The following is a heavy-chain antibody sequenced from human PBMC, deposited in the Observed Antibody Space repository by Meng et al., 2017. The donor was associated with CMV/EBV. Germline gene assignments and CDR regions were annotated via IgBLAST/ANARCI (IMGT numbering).Heavy chain of an antibody. CDR1: GFTFDDYA. J-gene: IGHJ5*02. V-gene: IGHV3-7*01. CDR2: IKQDGSEK. CDR3: ARGYNWFDP. Sequence: GGSLRLSCAASGFTFDDYAMHWVRQAPGKGLEWVANIKQDGSEKYYVDSVKGRFTISRDNAKNSLYLQMNSLRAEDTAVYYCARGYNWFDPWGQGTLVTVSS.